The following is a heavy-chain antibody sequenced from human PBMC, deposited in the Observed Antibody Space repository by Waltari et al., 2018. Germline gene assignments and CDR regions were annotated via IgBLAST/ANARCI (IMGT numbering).Heavy chain of an antibody. J-gene: IGHJ6*03. D-gene: IGHD3-10*01. CDR2: IIPIFGTA. CDR3: ARKSVGSGIPPYYYYYMDV. V-gene: IGHV1-69*01. CDR1: SSYA. Sequence: SSYAISWVRQAPGQGLEWMGGIIPIFGTANYAQKFQGRVTITADESTSTAYMELSSLRSEDTAVYYCARKSVGSGIPPYYYYYMDVWGKGTTVTVSS.